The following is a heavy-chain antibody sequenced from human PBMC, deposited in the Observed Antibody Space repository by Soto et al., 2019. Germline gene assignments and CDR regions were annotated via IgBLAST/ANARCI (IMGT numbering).Heavy chain of an antibody. CDR2: ISGSGGST. CDR1: GFTFSSYA. Sequence: GGSLTLSCAASGFTFSSYAMSWSRQAPEKGLEWVSAISGSGGSTYYADSVKGRFTISRDNSKNTLYLQMNSLRAEDTAVYYCAKEKETAMVIDAFDIWGQGTMVTVSS. V-gene: IGHV3-23*01. J-gene: IGHJ3*02. CDR3: AKEKETAMVIDAFDI. D-gene: IGHD5-18*01.